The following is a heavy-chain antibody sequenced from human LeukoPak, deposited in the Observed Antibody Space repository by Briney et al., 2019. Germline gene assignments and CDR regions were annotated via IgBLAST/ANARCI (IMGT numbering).Heavy chain of an antibody. CDR3: ALYCTNGVCSTGDDY. D-gene: IGHD2-8*01. J-gene: IGHJ4*02. CDR1: GYSFTSYW. CDR2: IYPGDSDT. V-gene: IGHV5-51*01. Sequence: GESLKISCKGSGYSFTSYWIGWVRQMPGKGLGWMGIIYPGDSDTRYSPSFQGQVTMSADKSISTAYLQWSSLKASDTAMYYCALYCTNGVCSTGDDYWGQGTLVTVSS.